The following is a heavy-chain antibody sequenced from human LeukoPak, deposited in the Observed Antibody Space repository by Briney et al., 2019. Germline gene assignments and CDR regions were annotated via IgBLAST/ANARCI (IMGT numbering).Heavy chain of an antibody. CDR1: GFTFSSYE. CDR3: ASGGVGNRLGY. J-gene: IGHJ4*02. CDR2: INPSGAT. D-gene: IGHD1-14*01. V-gene: IGHV4-34*01. Sequence: GSLRLSCAASGFTFSSYEMNWVRQAPGKGLEWIGEINPSGATSYNPSLKSRVTISVDTSKNQFSLKVRFLTAADTAVYYCASGGVGNRLGYWGQGTLVTVSS.